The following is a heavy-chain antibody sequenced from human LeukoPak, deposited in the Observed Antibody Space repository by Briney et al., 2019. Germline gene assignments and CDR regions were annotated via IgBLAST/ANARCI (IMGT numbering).Heavy chain of an antibody. D-gene: IGHD5-18*01. CDR2: INHSGST. CDR3: ARRSGGHSYGLGY. V-gene: IGHV4-34*01. J-gene: IGHJ4*02. Sequence: SSETLSLACAVYGGSFSGYYWSWIRQPPGKGLESIGEINHSGSTNYDPSLKSRVTISVDTSKNQFSLKLSSVTAADTAVYYCARRSGGHSYGLGYWGQGTLVTVSS. CDR1: GGSFSGYY.